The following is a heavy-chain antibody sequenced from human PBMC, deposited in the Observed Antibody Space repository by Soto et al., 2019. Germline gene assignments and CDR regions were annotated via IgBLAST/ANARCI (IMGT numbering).Heavy chain of an antibody. CDR3: ARGMQPASFDY. J-gene: IGHJ4*02. Sequence: GGSLRLSCAASGFTFSSYAMSWVRQAPGKGLEWVSAVSGSGGSTYYADSVKGRFTISRDNSKNTLYLQMNSLRAEDTAVYYCARGMQPASFDYWGQGTLVTVSS. CDR1: GFTFSSYA. V-gene: IGHV3-23*01. CDR2: VSGSGGST. D-gene: IGHD2-2*01.